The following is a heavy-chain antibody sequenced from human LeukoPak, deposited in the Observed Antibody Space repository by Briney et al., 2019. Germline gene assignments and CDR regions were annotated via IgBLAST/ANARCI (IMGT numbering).Heavy chain of an antibody. CDR2: ISGSGGST. CDR1: GFTFSSYA. D-gene: IGHD1-7*01. J-gene: IGHJ6*03. V-gene: IGHV3-23*01. Sequence: GGSLRLSCAASGFTFSSYAMIWVRQAPGKGLEWGSGISGSGGSTFYADPVKGRFTISRDNSKNTLYLQMNSLRAEDTAVYYCAKRRGLELLYYYMDVWGKGTTVTVSS. CDR3: AKRRGLELLYYYMDV.